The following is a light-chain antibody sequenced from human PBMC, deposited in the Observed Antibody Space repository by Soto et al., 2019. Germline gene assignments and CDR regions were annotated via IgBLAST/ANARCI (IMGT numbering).Light chain of an antibody. J-gene: IGKJ4*01. Sequence: DIQMTQSPSSLSASVGDRVTITCQASQDINNYLNWYQQKPGKAPKLLIYDTSKLETGVPSKFSGSGSWTDFTFTISSLQPEDIATYYCQQYNTLPQVTFGGGTRVEIK. CDR3: QQYNTLPQVT. CDR1: QDINNY. V-gene: IGKV1-33*01. CDR2: DTS.